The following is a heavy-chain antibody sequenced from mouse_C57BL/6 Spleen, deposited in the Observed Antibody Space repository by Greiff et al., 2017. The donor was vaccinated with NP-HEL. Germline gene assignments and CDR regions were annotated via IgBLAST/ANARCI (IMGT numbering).Heavy chain of an antibody. CDR2: IKPNNGGT. J-gene: IGHJ4*01. CDR3: ARGEVLVARGYYAMDY. CDR1: GYTFTDYN. D-gene: IGHD1-1*01. V-gene: IGHV1-22*01. Sequence: EVQLQQSGPELVKPGASVKMSCKASGYTFTDYNMNWVKQSHGKSLEWIGYIKPNNGGTSYNQKFKGKATLTGNNSSSTAYMELRSLTSEDSAVYYWARGEVLVARGYYAMDYWGQGTSVTVSS.